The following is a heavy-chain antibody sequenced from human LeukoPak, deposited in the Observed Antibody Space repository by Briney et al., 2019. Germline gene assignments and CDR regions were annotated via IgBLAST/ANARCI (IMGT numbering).Heavy chain of an antibody. V-gene: IGHV1-69*13. CDR2: IIPISNTA. CDR3: ARWAGYSSDWCWGPFDY. D-gene: IGHD2-15*01. Sequence: SVKVSCKTSGGTFSSHAISWVRLAPGQGLEWMGAIIPISNTANYAQKFQGRVTITADESTSTAYMELSSLRSEDTAVYYCARWAGYSSDWCWGPFDYWGQGTLVSVSS. CDR1: GGTFSSHA. J-gene: IGHJ4*02.